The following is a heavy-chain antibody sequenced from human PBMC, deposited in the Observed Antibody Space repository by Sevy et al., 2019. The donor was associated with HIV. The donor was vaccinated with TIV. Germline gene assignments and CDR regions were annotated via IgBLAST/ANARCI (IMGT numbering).Heavy chain of an antibody. CDR3: AREYRGVTGTTSVGVTCWFDP. J-gene: IGHJ5*02. CDR2: ISSSGSTI. V-gene: IGHV3-48*03. D-gene: IGHD1-20*01. Sequence: GGSLRLSCAASGFTFSSYEMNWVRQAPGKGLEWVSYISSSGSTIYYADSVKGRFTISRDNAKNSLYLQMNSLRDVDTLVYDCAREYRGVTGTTSVGVTCWFDPWGQGTLVTVSS. CDR1: GFTFSSYE.